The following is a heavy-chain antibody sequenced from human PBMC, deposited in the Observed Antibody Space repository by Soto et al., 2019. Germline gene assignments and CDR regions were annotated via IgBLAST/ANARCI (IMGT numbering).Heavy chain of an antibody. J-gene: IGHJ4*02. CDR1: GFTVSNNY. D-gene: IGHD3-3*01. V-gene: IGHV3-66*01. CDR2: IYRGGST. CDR3: ARARFGGLGAIFADY. Sequence: EVQLVNSGGGLVQPGGSLSLSCAASGFTVSNNYMSWVRQAPGKGLEGVSVIYRGGSTYYADSVKDRFTISRDNSENTLYLQMSSLRAEDTAVYYCARARFGGLGAIFADYWGQGTLVTVSS.